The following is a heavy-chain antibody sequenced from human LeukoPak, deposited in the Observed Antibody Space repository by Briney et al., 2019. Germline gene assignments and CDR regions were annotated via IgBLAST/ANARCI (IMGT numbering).Heavy chain of an antibody. Sequence: GGSLRLSCAASGFTFGSYEMDWVRQAPGKGLEWVSYISSSGSTIYYADSVKGRFTISRDNAKNSLYLQMNSLRAEDTAVYYCARAAEISGYDLNWFDPWGQGTLVTVSS. CDR2: ISSSGSTI. V-gene: IGHV3-48*03. CDR3: ARAAEISGYDLNWFDP. D-gene: IGHD5-12*01. CDR1: GFTFGSYE. J-gene: IGHJ5*02.